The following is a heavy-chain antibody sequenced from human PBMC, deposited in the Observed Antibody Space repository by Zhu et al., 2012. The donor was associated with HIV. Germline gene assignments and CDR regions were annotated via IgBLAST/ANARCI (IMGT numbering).Heavy chain of an antibody. Sequence: EVQLVETGGGLIQPGGSLRLSCAASGFTVSSNYMSWVRQAPGKGLEWVSVIYSGGSTYYADSVKGRFTISRDNSKNTLYLQMNSLRAEDTAVYYCASFQHSSGWYFNDYWGQGTLVTVSS. CDR2: IYSGGST. J-gene: IGHJ4*02. V-gene: IGHV3-53*02. CDR3: ASFQHSSGWYFNDY. D-gene: IGHD6-19*01. CDR1: GFTVSSNY.